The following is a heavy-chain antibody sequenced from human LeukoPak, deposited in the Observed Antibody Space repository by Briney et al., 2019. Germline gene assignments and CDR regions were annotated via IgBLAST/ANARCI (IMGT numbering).Heavy chain of an antibody. D-gene: IGHD4-17*01. CDR1: GFTFSSYE. J-gene: IGHJ3*02. V-gene: IGHV3-48*03. CDR2: ISSSGSTI. CDR3: ARSFLPYGDHDAFDI. Sequence: PGGSLRLSCAASGFTFSSYEMNWVRQAPGKGLEWASYISSSGSTIYYADSVKGRFTISRDNAKNSLYLQMNSLRAEDTAVYYYARSFLPYGDHDAFDIWGQGTMVTVSS.